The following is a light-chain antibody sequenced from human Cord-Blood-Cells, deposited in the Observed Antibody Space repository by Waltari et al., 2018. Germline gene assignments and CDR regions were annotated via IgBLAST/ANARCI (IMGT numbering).Light chain of an antibody. V-gene: IGKV3-20*01. CDR2: GAS. CDR3: QQYGSSGLT. J-gene: IGKJ4*01. Sequence: EIVLTQSPGPLSLSQGERATLPCRASQSVSSSYLAWYQQKPGQAPRLLIYGASSRATGIPDRFSGSGSGTDFTLTISRLEPEDFAVYYCQQYGSSGLTFGGGTKVEIK. CDR1: QSVSSSY.